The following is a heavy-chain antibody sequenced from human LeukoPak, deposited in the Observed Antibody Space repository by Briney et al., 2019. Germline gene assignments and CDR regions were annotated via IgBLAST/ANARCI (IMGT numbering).Heavy chain of an antibody. J-gene: IGHJ5*02. Sequence: SETLSLTCTVSGGSISTSNYYWGWIRQPPGKGLEWIGYIYYSGSTNYNPSLKSRVTISVDTPKNQFSLKLSSVTAADTAVYYCARLYYYGSGSPRFDPWGQGTLVTVSS. CDR2: IYYSGST. CDR3: ARLYYYGSGSPRFDP. D-gene: IGHD3-10*01. CDR1: GGSISTSNYY. V-gene: IGHV4-61*05.